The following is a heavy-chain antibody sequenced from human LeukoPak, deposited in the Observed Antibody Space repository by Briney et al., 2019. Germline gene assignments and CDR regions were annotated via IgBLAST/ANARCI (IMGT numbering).Heavy chain of an antibody. Sequence: ASVKVSCKVSGYTLTELSMHWVRQAPGKGLEWMGGFDPEDGETIYAQKFQGRVTMTEDTSTDTAYMEPSSLRSEDTAVYYCATGYYYDSSGYSFDYWGQGTLVTVSS. V-gene: IGHV1-24*01. D-gene: IGHD3-22*01. CDR2: FDPEDGET. CDR1: GYTLTELS. J-gene: IGHJ4*02. CDR3: ATGYYYDSSGYSFDY.